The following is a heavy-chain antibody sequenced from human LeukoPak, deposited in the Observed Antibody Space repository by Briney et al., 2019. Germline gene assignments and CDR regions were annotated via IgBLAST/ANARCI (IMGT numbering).Heavy chain of an antibody. J-gene: IGHJ6*03. CDR1: GYTFTGYY. Sequence: GASVKVSCKASGYTFTGYYMHWVRQAPGQGLEWMGWINPNSGGTNYAQKFQGRVTMTRDTSISTAYMELSRLRSDDTAVYYRAKDLGYCSSTSCQDYYMEVWGKGTTVTAPS. CDR2: INPNSGGT. D-gene: IGHD2-2*01. V-gene: IGHV1-2*02. CDR3: AKDLGYCSSTSCQDYYMEV.